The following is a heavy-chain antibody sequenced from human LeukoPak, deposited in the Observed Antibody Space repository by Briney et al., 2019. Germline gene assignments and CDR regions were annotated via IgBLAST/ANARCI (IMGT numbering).Heavy chain of an antibody. CDR2: ISSSGSTI. CDR3: ARDLSCGGDCYSLTNYYYYYMDV. V-gene: IGHV3-48*03. J-gene: IGHJ6*03. CDR1: GLTFSSYE. Sequence: GGSLRLSCAASGLTFSSYEMNWVRQAPGKGLEWVSYISSSGSTIYYADSVKGRFTISRDNAKNSLYLQMNSLRAEDTAVYYCARDLSCGGDCYSLTNYYYYYMDVWGKGTTVTVSS. D-gene: IGHD2-21*02.